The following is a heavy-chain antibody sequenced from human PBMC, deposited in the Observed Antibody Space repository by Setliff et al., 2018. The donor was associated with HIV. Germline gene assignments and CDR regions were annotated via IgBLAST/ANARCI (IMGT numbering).Heavy chain of an antibody. V-gene: IGHV4-30-4*08. D-gene: IGHD3-22*01. CDR2: IYDSEST. Sequence: SETLSLTCTVSGGSISSGDYYWSWIRQPPGKGLEWIGNIYDSESTYYNPSLKSRVTISVDTSKNHFSLKLNSVTAADTAVYYCASLPPLYDSSGYYFDYWGQGTLVTVSS. CDR3: ASLPPLYDSSGYYFDY. CDR1: GGSISSGDYY. J-gene: IGHJ4*02.